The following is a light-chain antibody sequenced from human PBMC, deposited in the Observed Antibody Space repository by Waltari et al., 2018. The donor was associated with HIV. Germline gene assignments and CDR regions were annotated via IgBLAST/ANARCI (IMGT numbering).Light chain of an antibody. V-gene: IGKV3-20*01. CDR3: QQYGGLCT. Sequence: EIVLTQSPATLSLSPGERATLSCRASQSVSSSYLAWYQQKPGQAPRLLIYGASRRATGIPDRFGGSGSGTDLTLTISRLEPEDFAVYYCQQYGGLCTFGQGTRLEIK. CDR1: QSVSSSY. CDR2: GAS. J-gene: IGKJ5*01.